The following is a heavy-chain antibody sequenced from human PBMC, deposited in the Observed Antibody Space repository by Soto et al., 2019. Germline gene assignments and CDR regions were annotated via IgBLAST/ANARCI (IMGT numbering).Heavy chain of an antibody. CDR2: ININSGTI. J-gene: IGHJ6*02. D-gene: IGHD4-4*01. V-gene: IGHV3-48*03. Sequence: GGSLRLSCAASGFTLSSYHMDWVRQAPGKGLEWVSYININSGTIHYADSVKGRFTISRDNAKNSLYLQMDSLRAEDTAVYFCGGDCNSSGMDVWGQGTTVTVSS. CDR3: GGDCNSSGMDV. CDR1: GFTLSSYH.